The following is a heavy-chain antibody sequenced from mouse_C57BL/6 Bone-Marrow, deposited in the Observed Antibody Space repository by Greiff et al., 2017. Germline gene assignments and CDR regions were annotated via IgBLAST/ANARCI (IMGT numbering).Heavy chain of an antibody. CDR3: ARGGFGYYGSSYAMDY. CDR2: ISYDGSN. CDR1: GYSITSGYY. J-gene: IGHJ4*01. Sequence: DVQLVESGPGLVKPSQSLSLTCSVTGYSITSGYYWNWIRQFPGNKLEWMGYISYDGSNNYNPSLKNRISITRDTSKNQFFLKLNSVTTEDTATYYCARGGFGYYGSSYAMDYWGQGTSVTVSS. V-gene: IGHV3-6*01. D-gene: IGHD1-1*01.